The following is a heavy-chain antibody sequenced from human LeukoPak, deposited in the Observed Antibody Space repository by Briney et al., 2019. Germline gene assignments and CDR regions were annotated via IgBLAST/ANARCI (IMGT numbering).Heavy chain of an antibody. V-gene: IGHV3-9*01. CDR1: GFTFDDSV. CDR2: ISWNSGNT. D-gene: IGHD5-12*01. Sequence: GGSLRLSCAASGFTFDDSVLHWFRQAPGKGLEWVSGISWNSGNTGYADSVKGRFTISRDNAKNSVYLQMNSLRAEDTALYYCAKDRVAMEYYYYYGMDVWGQGATVTVSS. CDR3: AKDRVAMEYYYYYGMDV. J-gene: IGHJ6*02.